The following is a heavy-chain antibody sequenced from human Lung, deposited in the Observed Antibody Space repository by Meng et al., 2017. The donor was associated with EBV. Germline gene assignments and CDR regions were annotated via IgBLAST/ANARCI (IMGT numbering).Heavy chain of an antibody. CDR2: VYHRGDT. CDR1: GDSISSDIC. V-gene: IGHV4-4*02. Sequence: GRRTGSGPGLVKPSGTLSLTCTVSGDSISSDICWSWVRQPPGKGLEWIGEVYHRGDTNYNPSLKSRVVISVDRSKNQFSLNLSSVTAADTAVYYCGRDQGRQLINHWGQGTLVTVSS. J-gene: IGHJ4*02. CDR3: GRDQGRQLINH. D-gene: IGHD1-1*01.